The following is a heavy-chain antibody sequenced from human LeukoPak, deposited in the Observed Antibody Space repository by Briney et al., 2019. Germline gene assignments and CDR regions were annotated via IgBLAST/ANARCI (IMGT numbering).Heavy chain of an antibody. V-gene: IGHV4-39*01. CDR2: IYYSGST. CDR1: GGSIRSRDYY. J-gene: IGHJ4*02. Sequence: SETLSLTCTVSGGSIRSRDYYWGWIRQPPGKGLEWIASIYYSGSTCYNPSLRSRVTISVDTSKNQFSLKLSSVTAADTAVYYCARLKEFQKIFDYWGQGTLVTVSS. D-gene: IGHD2-21*01. CDR3: ARLKEFQKIFDY.